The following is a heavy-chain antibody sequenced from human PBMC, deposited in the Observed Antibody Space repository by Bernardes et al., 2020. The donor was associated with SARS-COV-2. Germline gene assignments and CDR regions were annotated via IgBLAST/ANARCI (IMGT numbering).Heavy chain of an antibody. CDR3: AREVVGVDVFDV. V-gene: IGHV4-34*01. CDR1: GGSFSGSY. Sequence: SETLSLTCSVYGGSFSGSYLTWVRLLPGKRLEWIWALYQSGTTDYNPSLRGRVAISIENSKRQFSLRLDSVTAADTAIYFCAREVVGVDVFDVWGPGTQVTVS. D-gene: IGHD2-15*01. J-gene: IGHJ3*01. CDR2: LYQSGTT.